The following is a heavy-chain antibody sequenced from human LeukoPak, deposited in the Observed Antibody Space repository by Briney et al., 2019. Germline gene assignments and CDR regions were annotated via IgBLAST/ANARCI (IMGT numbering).Heavy chain of an antibody. CDR2: IRSDGSNK. V-gene: IGHV3-30*02. CDR3: AKEYSSSSEDYYYYYMDV. D-gene: IGHD6-6*01. CDR1: GFTFSSYG. J-gene: IGHJ6*03. Sequence: PGGSLRLSCAASGFTFSSYGMHWVRQAPGKGLEWVAFIRSDGSNKYYADSVRGRFTISRDNSKNTLYLQMNSLRAEDTAVYYCAKEYSSSSEDYYYYYMDVWGKGTTVTISS.